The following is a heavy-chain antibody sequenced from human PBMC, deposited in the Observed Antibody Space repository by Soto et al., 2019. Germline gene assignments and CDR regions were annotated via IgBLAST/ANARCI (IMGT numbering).Heavy chain of an antibody. CDR1: GFIFSSYV. J-gene: IGHJ6*02. Sequence: PGGSLRLSCVASGFIFSSYVMHWVRQAPGKWLEWVALISYDGSKKYYADSVKGRFTISRDNSKNTLYLQVNSLRAEDTAVYYCAVIEWLSPPGISEYYGMDVWGQGTTVTVSS. V-gene: IGHV3-30*03. CDR3: AVIEWLSPPGISEYYGMDV. D-gene: IGHD3-3*01. CDR2: ISYDGSKK.